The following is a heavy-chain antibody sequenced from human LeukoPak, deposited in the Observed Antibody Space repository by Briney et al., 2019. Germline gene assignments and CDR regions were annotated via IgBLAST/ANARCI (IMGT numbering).Heavy chain of an antibody. Sequence: PGGSLRLSCAASGFTFSSYAMHWVRQAPGKGLEWVAVIWYDGSNKYYADSVKGRFTISRDNSKNTVYLQMNSLRADDTAVYYCARDQSTWILSGVDSWGQGTLVTVSS. J-gene: IGHJ4*02. CDR2: IWYDGSNK. V-gene: IGHV3-33*08. CDR1: GFTFSSYA. D-gene: IGHD5-12*01. CDR3: ARDQSTWILSGVDS.